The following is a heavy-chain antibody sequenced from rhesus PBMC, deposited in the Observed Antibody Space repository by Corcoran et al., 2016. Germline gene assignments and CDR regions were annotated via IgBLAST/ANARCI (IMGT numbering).Heavy chain of an antibody. J-gene: IGHJ4*01. D-gene: IGHD3-3*01. CDR1: GYSFTGSW. Sequence: EVQLVQSGAEVKRPGESLRISCKTSGYSFTGSWISWVRQMPVKGLEWMGMIYPGDSETRYSPSFQGQVTSSADKSSSTAYLQWSSLKDLDTATYYCAKDNPGWTGYYFYWGQGVLVTVSS. CDR2: IYPGDSET. CDR3: AKDNPGWTGYYFY. V-gene: IGHV5-43*01.